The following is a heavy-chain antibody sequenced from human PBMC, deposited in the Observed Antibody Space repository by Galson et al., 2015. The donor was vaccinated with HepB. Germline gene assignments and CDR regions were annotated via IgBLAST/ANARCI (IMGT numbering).Heavy chain of an antibody. Sequence: SLRLSCAASGFTFSSYGMHWVRQAPGKGLERVAVISYDGSNKYYADSVKGRFTISRDNSKNTLYLQMNSLRAEDTAVYYCANFQVGGYRRLGRYYYYMDVWGKGTTVTVSS. V-gene: IGHV3-30*18. CDR2: ISYDGSNK. CDR3: ANFQVGGYRRLGRYYYYMDV. J-gene: IGHJ6*03. D-gene: IGHD1-26*01. CDR1: GFTFSSYG.